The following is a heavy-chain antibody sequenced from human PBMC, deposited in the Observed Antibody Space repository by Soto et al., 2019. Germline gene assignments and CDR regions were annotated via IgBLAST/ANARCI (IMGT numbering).Heavy chain of an antibody. CDR3: ARSVGYDSSGPADY. CDR2: ISYDGSNK. Sequence: SLRLSCAASGFTFSSYAMHWVRQAPGKGLEWVAVISYDGSNKYYADSVKGRFTISRDNSKNTLYLQMNSLRAEDTAVYYCARSVGYDSSGPADYWGQGTLVTVSS. V-gene: IGHV3-30-3*01. J-gene: IGHJ4*02. D-gene: IGHD3-22*01. CDR1: GFTFSSYA.